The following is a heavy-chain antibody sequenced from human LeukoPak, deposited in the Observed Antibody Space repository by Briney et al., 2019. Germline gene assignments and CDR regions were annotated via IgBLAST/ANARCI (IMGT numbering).Heavy chain of an antibody. V-gene: IGHV3-7*01. Sequence: GGSLRLSCAASGFTFSSYWMSWVRQAPGKGLEWVANIKQDGSEKYYVDSVKGRFTISRDNAKNSLYLQMNSLRAEDTAVYYCARVHSSSWYYFDYWGQGTLVTVSS. CDR3: ARVHSSSWYYFDY. D-gene: IGHD6-13*01. CDR2: IKQDGSEK. CDR1: GFTFSSYW. J-gene: IGHJ4*02.